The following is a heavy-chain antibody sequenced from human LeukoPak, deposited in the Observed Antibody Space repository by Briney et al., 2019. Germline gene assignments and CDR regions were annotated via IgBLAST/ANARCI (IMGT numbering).Heavy chain of an antibody. CDR2: IGTAGDT. J-gene: IGHJ3*02. Sequence: GGSLRLSCSASGFTFSSSDMHWVRQATGKGLEWVSAIGTAGDTYYPGSVKVRFTISRENAKNSLYLQMNSLRAGDTAVYYCARALRYDSSGPTDAFDIWGQGTMVTVSS. CDR3: ARALRYDSSGPTDAFDI. D-gene: IGHD3-22*01. V-gene: IGHV3-13*01. CDR1: GFTFSSSD.